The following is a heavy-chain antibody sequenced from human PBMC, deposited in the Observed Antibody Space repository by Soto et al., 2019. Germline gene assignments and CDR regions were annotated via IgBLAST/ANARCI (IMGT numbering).Heavy chain of an antibody. V-gene: IGHV1-46*03. Sequence: QVQLVQSGAEVKKPGASVKVSCKASGYTFTMYYIHWVRQAPGQGLEWMGKINPSGGSTNYAQKFQGXXTXTXXTSTSTVYMELSSLRSEDTGVYYCNRDGGLRSIDYWGQGTLVTVSS. J-gene: IGHJ4*02. CDR1: GYTFTMYY. CDR2: INPSGGST. CDR3: NRDGGLRSIDY. D-gene: IGHD5-12*01.